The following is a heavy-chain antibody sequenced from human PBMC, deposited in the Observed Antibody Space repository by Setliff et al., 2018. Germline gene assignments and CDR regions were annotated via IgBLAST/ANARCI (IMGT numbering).Heavy chain of an antibody. CDR1: AYIFTNHY. D-gene: IGHD1-26*01. CDR3: ARDSTGSDLYEFQYMDV. Sequence: ASVKVSCKASAYIFTNHYIHWIRQAPGQGLEWMGWISPNSGNTMYAQKFQTRVTMTRDTSISTAYLDLTNLRSDDTAIYYCARDSTGSDLYEFQYMDVWGKGTPVTVSS. CDR2: ISPNSGNT. J-gene: IGHJ6*03. V-gene: IGHV1-2*02.